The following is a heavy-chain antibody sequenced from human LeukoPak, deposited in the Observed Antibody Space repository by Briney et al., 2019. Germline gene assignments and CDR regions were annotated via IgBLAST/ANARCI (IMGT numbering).Heavy chain of an antibody. J-gene: IGHJ4*02. CDR3: EVDMVATTVLDY. D-gene: IGHD5-12*01. CDR2: ISHDGTNK. V-gene: IGHV3-30-3*01. CDR1: GFTFSSYT. Sequence: TGGSLRLSCAASGFTFSSYTMHWVRQAPGKGLEWVAVISHDGTNKHYADSVKGRFTISRDNSKNTLYLQMNSLRAEDTAVYYCEVDMVATTVLDYWGQGTLVTVSS.